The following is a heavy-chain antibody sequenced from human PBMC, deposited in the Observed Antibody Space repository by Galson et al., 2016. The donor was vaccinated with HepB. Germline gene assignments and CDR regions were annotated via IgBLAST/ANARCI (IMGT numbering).Heavy chain of an antibody. CDR3: AKAVGGSSVSLPDY. V-gene: IGHV3-23*01. J-gene: IGHJ4*02. CDR1: GFTFDSYA. D-gene: IGHD1-26*01. CDR2: VLASGLST. Sequence: SLRLSCAASGFTFDSYAMNWVRQAPGKGLEWVSAVLASGLSTYYAASVRGRFTISRDNSKNTLSLQMDSLRAEDTAVYYCAKAVGGSSVSLPDYWGQGALVTVSS.